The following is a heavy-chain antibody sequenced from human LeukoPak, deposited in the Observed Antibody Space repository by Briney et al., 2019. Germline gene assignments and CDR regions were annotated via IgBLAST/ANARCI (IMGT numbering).Heavy chain of an antibody. J-gene: IGHJ3*02. D-gene: IGHD5-24*01. CDR2: IYYSGST. CDR3: ARLEMATIKDAFDI. CDR1: GGSISSYY. Sequence: PSETLSLTCTVSGGSISSYYWSWIRQPPGKGLEWIGNIYYSGSTNYNPSLKSRVTISVDTSKNQFSLKLSSVTAADTAVYYCARLEMATIKDAFDIWGQGTMVTVSS. V-gene: IGHV4-59*01.